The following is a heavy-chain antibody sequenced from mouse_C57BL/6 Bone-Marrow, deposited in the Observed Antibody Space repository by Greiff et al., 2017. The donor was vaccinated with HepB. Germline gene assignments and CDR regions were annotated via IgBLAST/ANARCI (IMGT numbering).Heavy chain of an antibody. CDR3: TDYYGSPDYYAMDY. J-gene: IGHJ4*01. Sequence: EVKVVESGGGLVQPGGSMKLSCVASGFTFSNYWMNWVRQSPEKGLEWVAQIRLKSDNYATHYAESVKGRFTISRDDSKSSVYLQMNNLRAEDTGIYYCTDYYGSPDYYAMDYWGQGTSVTVSS. CDR1: GFTFSNYW. CDR2: IRLKSDNYAT. D-gene: IGHD1-1*01. V-gene: IGHV6-3*01.